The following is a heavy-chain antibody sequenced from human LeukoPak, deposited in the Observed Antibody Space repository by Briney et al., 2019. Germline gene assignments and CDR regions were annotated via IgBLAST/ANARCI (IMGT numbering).Heavy chain of an antibody. CDR2: IYTSGST. J-gene: IGHJ4*02. CDR1: GGSISYFY. Sequence: SETLSLSCTVSGGSISYFYWSWIRQPAGKGLEWIGRIYTSGSTNYNPSLKSRVTMSVDTSKKQFSLKLSSVTAADTAVYYCARVYGDYYFDYWGQGTLVTVSS. D-gene: IGHD4-17*01. CDR3: ARVYGDYYFDY. V-gene: IGHV4-4*07.